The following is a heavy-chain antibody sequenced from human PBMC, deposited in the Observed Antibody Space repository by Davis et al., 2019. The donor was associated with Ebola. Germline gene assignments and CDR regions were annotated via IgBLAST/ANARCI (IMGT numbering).Heavy chain of an antibody. CDR1: GGSISSYY. D-gene: IGHD3/OR15-3a*01. CDR3: ARTIGLNWFDP. Sequence: MPSETLSLTCTVSGGSISSYYWSWIRQPPGKGLEWIGYIYYSGSTNYNPSLKSRVTISVDTSKNQFSLKLSSVTAADTAVYYCARTIGLNWFDPWGQGTLVTVSS. V-gene: IGHV4-59*01. J-gene: IGHJ5*02. CDR2: IYYSGST.